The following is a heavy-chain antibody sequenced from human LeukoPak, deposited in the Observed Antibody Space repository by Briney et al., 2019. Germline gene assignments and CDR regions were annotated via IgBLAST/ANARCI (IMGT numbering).Heavy chain of an antibody. CDR1: GFTFSSYG. J-gene: IGHJ4*02. CDR3: ARAGVQQQLVPVYFDY. V-gene: IGHV3-30*02. Sequence: GGSLRLSCAASGFTFSSYGMHWVRQAPGKGLEWVAFIRYDGSNKYYADSMKGRFTISRDNSKNTLYLQMNSLRAEDTAVYYCARAGVQQQLVPVYFDYWGQGTLVTVSS. D-gene: IGHD6-13*01. CDR2: IRYDGSNK.